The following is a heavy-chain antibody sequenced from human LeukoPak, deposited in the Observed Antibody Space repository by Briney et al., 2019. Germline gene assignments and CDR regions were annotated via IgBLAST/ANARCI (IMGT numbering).Heavy chain of an antibody. CDR1: GYTFTGYY. CDR2: INPNSGGT. Sequence: ASVKVSCKASGYTFTGYYMHWVRQAPGQGLEWMGWINPNSGGTNYAQKFQGRVTMTRDTSISTAYMELSRLRSDDTAVYYCARGSVRGRYYDRYGAFDIWGQGTMVTVSS. J-gene: IGHJ3*02. V-gene: IGHV1-2*02. CDR3: ARGSVRGRYYDRYGAFDI. D-gene: IGHD3-22*01.